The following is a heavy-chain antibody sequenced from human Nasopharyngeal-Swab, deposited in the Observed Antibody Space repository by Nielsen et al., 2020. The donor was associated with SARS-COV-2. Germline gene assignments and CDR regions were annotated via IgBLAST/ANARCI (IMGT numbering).Heavy chain of an antibody. CDR2: IIPIFGTA. D-gene: IGHD1-26*01. J-gene: IGHJ4*02. CDR1: EGTYSSYA. V-gene: IGHV1-69*13. Sequence: SVKVSCKASEGTYSSYAIRWVRQAPGQGLEWMGGIIPIFGTADYAQKFQVRVTITADESTSTAYMELSSLRSEDKAVYYIAGGRDKYSGSYNFDYWGQGTLVTVSS. CDR3: AGGRDKYSGSYNFDY.